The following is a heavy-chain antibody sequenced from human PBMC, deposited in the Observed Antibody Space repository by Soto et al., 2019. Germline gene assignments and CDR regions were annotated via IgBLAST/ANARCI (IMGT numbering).Heavy chain of an antibody. D-gene: IGHD4-4*01. Sequence: QVQLVESGGGVVQPGRSLRLSCAASGLTFSSYAMHWVRQAPGKGLEWVAVISYDGSNKYYADSVKGRFTISRDNSKNTLFLQMNSLRAEDTGGYYCARPLWRDDYNWGYFDLWGRGTLVTVSS. CDR2: ISYDGSNK. V-gene: IGHV3-30-3*01. CDR1: GLTFSSYA. J-gene: IGHJ2*01. CDR3: ARPLWRDDYNWGYFDL.